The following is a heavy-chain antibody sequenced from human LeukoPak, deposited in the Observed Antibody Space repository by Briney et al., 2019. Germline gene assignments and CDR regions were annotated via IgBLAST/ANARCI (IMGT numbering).Heavy chain of an antibody. Sequence: GASVKVSCKASGYTFTTYAIHWVRQARGQRLEWMGWISTGNGNTKYSQKFQDRVTITRDTSASTAYMELSSLRSEDTAVYYCARDLGSGSLHYWGQGTLVTVSS. D-gene: IGHD1-26*01. J-gene: IGHJ4*02. CDR2: ISTGNGNT. V-gene: IGHV1-3*04. CDR3: ARDLGSGSLHY. CDR1: GYTFTTYA.